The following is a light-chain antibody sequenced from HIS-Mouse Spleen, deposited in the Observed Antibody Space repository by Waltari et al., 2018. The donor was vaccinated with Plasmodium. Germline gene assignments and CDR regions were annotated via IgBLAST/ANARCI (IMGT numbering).Light chain of an antibody. CDR2: GAS. Sequence: EIVMTQSPATLSVSPGERATLSCRASPSVSSNFAWYQQKPCQAPRLLIYGASTRATGIPARFSGSGSGTEFTLTISSLQSEDFAVYYCQQYNNWSFTFGPGTKVDIK. J-gene: IGKJ3*01. CDR3: QQYNNWSFT. V-gene: IGKV3-15*01. CDR1: PSVSSN.